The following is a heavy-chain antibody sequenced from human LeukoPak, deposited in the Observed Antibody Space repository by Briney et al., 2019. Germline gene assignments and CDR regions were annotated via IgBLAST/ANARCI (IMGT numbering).Heavy chain of an antibody. CDR1: GFTFSSYG. CDR3: AKDLVSRRRLGSSEKVDY. J-gene: IGHJ4*02. V-gene: IGHV3-30*02. CDR2: IRYDGSNK. Sequence: GGSLRLSCAASGFTFSSYGMHWVRQAPGKGLEWVAFIRYDGSNKYYADSVKGRFTISRDNSKNTLYLQMNRLTADDTAVYYCAKDLVSRRRLGSSEKVDYWGRGTLVTVSS. D-gene: IGHD3-16*01.